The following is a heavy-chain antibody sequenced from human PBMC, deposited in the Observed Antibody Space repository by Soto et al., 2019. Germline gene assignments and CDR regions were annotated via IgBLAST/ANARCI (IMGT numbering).Heavy chain of an antibody. D-gene: IGHD6-19*01. CDR1: GFTFDDYA. CDR3: AKDNRVAVAGDYYYGMDV. CDR2: ISWNSGSI. J-gene: IGHJ6*02. V-gene: IGHV3-9*01. Sequence: LRLSCAASGFTFDDYAMHWVRQAPGKGLEWVSGISWNSGSIGYADSVKGRFTISRDNAKNSLYLQMNSLRAEDTALYYCAKDNRVAVAGDYYYGMDVWGQGTTVTVSS.